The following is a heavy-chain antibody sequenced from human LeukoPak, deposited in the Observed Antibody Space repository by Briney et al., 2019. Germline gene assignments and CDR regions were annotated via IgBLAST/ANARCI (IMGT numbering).Heavy chain of an antibody. CDR2: ISSSSSTI. CDR3: ARDVLRFLETKLFDY. V-gene: IGHV3-48*01. D-gene: IGHD3-3*01. J-gene: IGHJ4*02. Sequence: GGSLRLSCAASGFTFSSYSMNWVRQAPGKGLEWVSYISSSSSTIYYADSVKGRFTISRDNAKNSPYLQINSLRAEDTAVYYCARDVLRFLETKLFDYWGQGTLVTVSS. CDR1: GFTFSSYS.